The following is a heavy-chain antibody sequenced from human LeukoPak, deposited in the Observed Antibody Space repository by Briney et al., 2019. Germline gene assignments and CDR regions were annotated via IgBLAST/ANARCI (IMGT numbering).Heavy chain of an antibody. Sequence: GGSLRLSCAASGFTFSSYTMNWVRQAPGKGLEWVAVIWYDGSNKYYADSVKGRFTISRDNSKNTLYLQMNSLRAEDTAVYYCARAYSSSSVFDYWGQGTLVTVSS. CDR2: IWYDGSNK. D-gene: IGHD6-6*01. J-gene: IGHJ4*02. CDR3: ARAYSSSSVFDY. V-gene: IGHV3-33*08. CDR1: GFTFSSYT.